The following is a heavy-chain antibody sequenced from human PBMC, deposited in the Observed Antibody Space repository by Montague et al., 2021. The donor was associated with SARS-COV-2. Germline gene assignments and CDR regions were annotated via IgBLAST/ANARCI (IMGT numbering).Heavy chain of an antibody. CDR1: GGSFSGYY. V-gene: IGHV4-34*01. CDR2: INHNGST. Sequence: SETLSLTCTVSGGSFSGYYCSWIRQPPRKGLEWIGEINHNGSTKYNQSPTSRGTISVATSTNQFSLTLSPVTAAATAVYYCARGTKSVFTYDYGSSGYASDYWGQGTLVTVSS. CDR3: ARGTKSVFTYDYGSSGYASDY. J-gene: IGHJ4*02. D-gene: IGHD3-22*01.